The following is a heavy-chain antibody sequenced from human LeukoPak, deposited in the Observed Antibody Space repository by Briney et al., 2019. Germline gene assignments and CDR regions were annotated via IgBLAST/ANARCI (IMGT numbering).Heavy chain of an antibody. V-gene: IGHV3-66*01. J-gene: IGHJ4*02. CDR2: IYSGGRT. D-gene: IGHD3-22*01. Sequence: GGSLRLSCAVSGFPVSSHYMSWVRQAPGTGLGWVSVIYSGGRTYYPITGKGKFSISRDNSKSALYLQMSSLRAEDAAVYYCARESNSGYYLSYWGQGTLVSVSS. CDR3: ARESNSGYYLSY. CDR1: GFPVSSHY.